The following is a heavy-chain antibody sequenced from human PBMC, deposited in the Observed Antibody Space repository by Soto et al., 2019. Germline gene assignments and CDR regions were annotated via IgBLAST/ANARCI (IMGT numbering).Heavy chain of an antibody. CDR1: GGSFSGYF. Sequence: QVQLQQWGAGLLRPSETLSLTCVVNGGSFSGYFWNWIRQPPGKGLEWIGEINHSGSTNYNPSLKSRVNMSLDTSNNQFSLSLSSVTATDTAVYYCARGGYCTGGTCQHRRYFQHRGQGTLATVSS. D-gene: IGHD2-15*01. CDR3: ARGGYCTGGTCQHRRYFQH. V-gene: IGHV4-34*02. J-gene: IGHJ1*01. CDR2: INHSGST.